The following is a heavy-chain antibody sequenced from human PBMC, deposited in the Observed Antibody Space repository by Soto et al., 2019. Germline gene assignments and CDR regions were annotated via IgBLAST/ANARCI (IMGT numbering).Heavy chain of an antibody. CDR1: GSTFSSYA. CDR2: IIPIFGTA. J-gene: IGHJ6*02. V-gene: IGHV1-69*13. CDR3: ARSVRRDVYNYRSSYTYNCIHS. Sequence: GAAVKLSCKASGSTFSSYAISWVRQAPGQGLEWMGGIIPIFGTANYAQKFQGRVTITADESTSTAYMELSSLRSEDTAVYYCARSVRRDVYNYRSSYTYNCIHSRGHGRTVTVS. D-gene: IGHD1-1*01.